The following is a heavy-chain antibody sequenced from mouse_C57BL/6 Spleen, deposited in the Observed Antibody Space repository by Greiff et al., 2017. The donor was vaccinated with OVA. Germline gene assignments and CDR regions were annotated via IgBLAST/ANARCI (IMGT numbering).Heavy chain of an antibody. CDR3: ARWYYGSGYAMED. J-gene: IGHJ4*01. V-gene: IGHV1-72*01. CDR1: GYTFTSYW. Sequence: QVQLQQSGAELVKPGASVKLSCTASGYTFTSYWMHWVKQRPGRGLEWIGRIDPNSGGTKYNAKFKSKATLTVDKPSSTAYMQLSGLTSEDSAVYDGARWYYGSGYAMEDWGKGTTVTVSS. D-gene: IGHD1-1*01. CDR2: IDPNSGGT.